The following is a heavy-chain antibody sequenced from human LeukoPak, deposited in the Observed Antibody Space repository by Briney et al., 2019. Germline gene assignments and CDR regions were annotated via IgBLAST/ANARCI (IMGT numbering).Heavy chain of an antibody. CDR3: AREYYYGSGSFSTGYYYYMDV. CDR2: IYYSGST. V-gene: IGHV4-30-4*08. Sequence: PSETLSLTFTVSGGSISSGDYYWSWIRQPPGKGLEWMGYIYYSGSTYYNPSLKSRVTISVDTSKNQFSLKLSSVTAADTAVYYCAREYYYGSGSFSTGYYYYMDVWGKGTTVTVSS. CDR1: GGSISSGDYY. J-gene: IGHJ6*03. D-gene: IGHD3-10*01.